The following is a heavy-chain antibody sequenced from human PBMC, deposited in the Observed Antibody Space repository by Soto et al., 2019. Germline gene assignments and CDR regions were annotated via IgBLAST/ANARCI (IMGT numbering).Heavy chain of an antibody. D-gene: IGHD5-12*01. Sequence: SETLSLTCTVSGGSISSYYWSWIRQPPGKGLEWIGYIYYSGSTNYNPSLKSRVTISVDTSKNQFSLKLSSVTAADTAVYYCAREMSYSGYDAHFDYWGQGTLVTVSS. J-gene: IGHJ4*02. V-gene: IGHV4-59*01. CDR1: GGSISSYY. CDR2: IYYSGST. CDR3: AREMSYSGYDAHFDY.